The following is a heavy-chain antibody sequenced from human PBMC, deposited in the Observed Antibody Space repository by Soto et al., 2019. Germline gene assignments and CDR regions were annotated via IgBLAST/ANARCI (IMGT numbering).Heavy chain of an antibody. J-gene: IGHJ6*02. CDR1: GYTFTSYY. V-gene: IGHV1-46*01. D-gene: IGHD2-15*01. Sequence: QVQLVQSGAEVKKPGASVKVSCKASGYTFTSYYMHWVRQAPGQGLEGMGIINPSGGSTSYAQKFQGRVTMTRDTSTSTVYMELSSLRSEDTAVYYCARDLGYCSGGSCYSPYYYGMDVWGQGTTVTVSS. CDR3: ARDLGYCSGGSCYSPYYYGMDV. CDR2: INPSGGST.